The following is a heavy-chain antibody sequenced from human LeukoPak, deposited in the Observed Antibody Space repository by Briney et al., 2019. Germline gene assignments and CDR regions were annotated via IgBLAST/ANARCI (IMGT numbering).Heavy chain of an antibody. V-gene: IGHV3-11*01. CDR3: AKVSYCSGGSCYSGVLFEGSEGLFDY. Sequence: GGSLRLSCAASGFTFSDYYMNWIRQALGKGLEWVSYISRGGSTTYYADSVKGRFTISRDNSKNTLYLQMNSLRAEDTAVYYCAKVSYCSGGSCYSGVLFEGSEGLFDYWGQGTLVTVSS. CDR2: ISRGGSTT. J-gene: IGHJ4*02. CDR1: GFTFSDYY. D-gene: IGHD2-15*01.